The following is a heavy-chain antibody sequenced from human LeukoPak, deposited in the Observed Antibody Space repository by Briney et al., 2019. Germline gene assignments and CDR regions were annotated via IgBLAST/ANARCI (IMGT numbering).Heavy chain of an antibody. CDR2: FDPEDGET. CDR1: GYTLTELS. V-gene: IGHV1-24*01. Sequence: ASVKVSCKVSGYTLTELSMHWVRQAPGKGREGMGGFDPEDGETIYAQKFQGRVTMTEDTSTDTAYMELSSLRSEDTAVYYCATGAGPPIAAADHYYYYYGMDVWGKGTTVTVSS. J-gene: IGHJ6*04. D-gene: IGHD6-13*01. CDR3: ATGAGPPIAAADHYYYYYGMDV.